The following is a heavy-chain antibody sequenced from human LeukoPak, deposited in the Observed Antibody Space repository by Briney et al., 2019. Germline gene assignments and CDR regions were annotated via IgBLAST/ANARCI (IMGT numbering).Heavy chain of an antibody. D-gene: IGHD3-22*01. CDR3: ARQDSSGYYYHYYYYMDV. J-gene: IGHJ6*03. CDR1: GFTFSNNW. V-gene: IGHV3-7*01. Sequence: PGGSLRLPCAASGFTFSNNWMSWVRQAPGKGLEWVANIKQDGSDKYYVDSVKGRFTISRDNAKNSLYLQMNSLRAEDTAVYYCARQDSSGYYYHYYYYMDVWGKGTTVTVSS. CDR2: IKQDGSDK.